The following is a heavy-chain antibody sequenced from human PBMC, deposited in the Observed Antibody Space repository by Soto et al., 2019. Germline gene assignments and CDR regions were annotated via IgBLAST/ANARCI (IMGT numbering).Heavy chain of an antibody. V-gene: IGHV4-31*03. CDR2: IDYSGNA. Sequence: SETLSLTCTVSGGSVSSETEYWSWVRQHSGRGLEWIGYIDYSGNAYYNPSLKSRVTISRDTSKNQFSLKVNSVNAADTAVYYCARLEVAGLRGDAGYFDYWGQGAQVTVS. J-gene: IGHJ4*02. CDR3: ARLEVAGLRGDAGYFDY. D-gene: IGHD6-19*01. CDR1: GGSVSSETEY.